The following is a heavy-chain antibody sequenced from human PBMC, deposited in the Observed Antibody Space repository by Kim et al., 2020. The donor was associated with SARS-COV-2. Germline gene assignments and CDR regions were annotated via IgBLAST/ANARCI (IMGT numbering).Heavy chain of an antibody. CDR2: IRTRTHAETT. V-gene: IGHV3-49*01. J-gene: IGHJ6*02. D-gene: IGHD2-21*01. CDR3: SRVASHYSGSYYYGMDV. Sequence: GGSLRLSCSASGFTFGDYAMSWFRQAPGKGPEWVGVIRTRTHAETTEYAASVRDRFTISRDGSKSIAYLQMNSLKTEDTADYYCSRVASHYSGSYYYGMDVWGQGTTVTVSS. CDR1: GFTFGDYA.